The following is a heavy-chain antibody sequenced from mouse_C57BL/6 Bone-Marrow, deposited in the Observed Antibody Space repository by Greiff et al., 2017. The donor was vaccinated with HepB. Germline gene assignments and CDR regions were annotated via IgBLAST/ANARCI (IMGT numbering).Heavy chain of an antibody. V-gene: IGHV1-59*01. Sequence: QVQLQQPGAELVRPGTSVKLSCKASGYTFTSYWMHWVKQRPGQGLEWIGVIDPSDSYTNYNQKFKGKATLTVDTSSSTAYMQLSSLTSEDSAVYYCARRRRAGDYWGQGTTLTVSS. CDR1: GYTFTSYW. J-gene: IGHJ2*01. CDR2: IDPSDSYT. CDR3: ARRRRAGDY.